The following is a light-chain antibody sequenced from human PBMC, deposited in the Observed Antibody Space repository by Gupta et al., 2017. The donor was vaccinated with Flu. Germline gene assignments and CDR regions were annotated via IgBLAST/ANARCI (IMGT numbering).Light chain of an antibody. J-gene: IGLJ3*02. CDR1: SSDIGNYDY. CDR3: CSYAGTFTFV. Sequence: VTISCTGSSSDIGNYDYVSWYQQHPGKAPKLMIYSITERPAGVPERFSGSKSGKTASLTISGLQAEDEASYYCCSYAGTFTFVFGGGTNLTVL. CDR2: SIT. V-gene: IGLV2-11*01.